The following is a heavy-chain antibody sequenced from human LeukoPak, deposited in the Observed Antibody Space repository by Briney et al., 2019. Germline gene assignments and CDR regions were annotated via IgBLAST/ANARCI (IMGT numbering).Heavy chain of an antibody. V-gene: IGHV3-64*04. J-gene: IGHJ4*02. CDR2: ISSNGATT. Sequence: GGSLRLSCSASGFTFNRFYLHWVRQAPGKGLEFVSHISSNGATTYYADSVKGRFTISRDNSKNTLYLQMNSLRAEDTAVYYCARRGSSGCFDYWGQGTLVTVSS. D-gene: IGHD6-19*01. CDR3: ARRGSSGCFDY. CDR1: GFTFNRFY.